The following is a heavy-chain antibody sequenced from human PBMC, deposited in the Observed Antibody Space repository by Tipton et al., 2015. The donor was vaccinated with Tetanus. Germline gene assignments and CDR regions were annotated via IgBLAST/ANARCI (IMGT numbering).Heavy chain of an antibody. CDR3: ARLVEQPVPFSCCYMAL. CDR2: IYYSGST. J-gene: IGHJ6*03. CDR1: GGSISSSSYY. Sequence: TLSLTCSVSGGSISSSSYYWGWIRQPPGKGLEWIGSIYYSGSTYYNPSLKSRLTISVDTSKNQFSLKLSSVTAADTPVYYCARLVEQPVPFSCCYMALWGQAPTVSVSS. D-gene: IGHD6-6*01. V-gene: IGHV4-39*01.